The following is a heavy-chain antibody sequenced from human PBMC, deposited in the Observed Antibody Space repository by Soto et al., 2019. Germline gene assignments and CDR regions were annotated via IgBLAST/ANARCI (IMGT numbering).Heavy chain of an antibody. CDR1: GFSLTTSGVG. Sequence: QITLNESGPTQVKPRQTLTLTCTFSGFSLTTSGVGVGWIRQSPGKAPEWLALIYWDDDKRYSPSLKSRLTITKDTSKSQVVLTMAALDPGDTATYYCAHRVLRTVFGLVTTTAIYFDFWGQGTPVAVSS. CDR3: AHRVLRTVFGLVTTTAIYFDF. V-gene: IGHV2-5*02. J-gene: IGHJ4*02. D-gene: IGHD3-3*01. CDR2: IYWDDDK.